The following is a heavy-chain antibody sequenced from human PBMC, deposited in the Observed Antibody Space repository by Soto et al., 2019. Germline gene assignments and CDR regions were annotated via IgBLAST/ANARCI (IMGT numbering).Heavy chain of an antibody. Sequence: QVQLVQSGAEVKKPGSSVKVSCKASGGTFSSYTISWVRQAPEQGLEWMGRIIPILGIANYAQKFQGRVTITADKSTSTAYMELSSLRSEDTAVYYCARATMVRGVIAHFDYWGQGTLVTVSS. CDR3: ARATMVRGVIAHFDY. J-gene: IGHJ4*02. CDR2: IIPILGIA. CDR1: GGTFSSYT. V-gene: IGHV1-69*02. D-gene: IGHD3-10*01.